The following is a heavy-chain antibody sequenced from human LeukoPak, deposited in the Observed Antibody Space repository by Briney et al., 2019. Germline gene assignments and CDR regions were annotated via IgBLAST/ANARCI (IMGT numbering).Heavy chain of an antibody. V-gene: IGHV4-39*07. CDR1: GGSISSSSYY. J-gene: IGHJ4*02. Sequence: SETLSLTCTVSGGSISSSSYYWGWIRQPPGKGLEWIGSIYYSGSTYYNPSLKSRVTISVDTSKNQFSLKLSSVTAADTAVYYCARGDWNYGTYDYWGQGTLVTVSS. CDR2: IYYSGST. CDR3: ARGDWNYGTYDY. D-gene: IGHD1-7*01.